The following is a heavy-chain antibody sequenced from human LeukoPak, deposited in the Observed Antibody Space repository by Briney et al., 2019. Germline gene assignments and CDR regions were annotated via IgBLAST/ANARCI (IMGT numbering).Heavy chain of an antibody. J-gene: IGHJ4*02. CDR1: GFTFSSYG. CDR2: IRYDGSNK. Sequence: QPGGSLRLSCAASGFTFSSYGLHWVRQAPGKGLEWVPFIRYDGSNKYYADSVKGRSTISRDNSRNTLYLRMNSLRAEDTAVYYCAKDEGRYSSSWYVPHFDYWGQGTLVTVSS. V-gene: IGHV3-30*02. CDR3: AKDEGRYSSSWYVPHFDY. D-gene: IGHD6-13*01.